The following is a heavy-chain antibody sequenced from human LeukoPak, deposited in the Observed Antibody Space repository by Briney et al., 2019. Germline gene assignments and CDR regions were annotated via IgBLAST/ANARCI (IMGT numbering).Heavy chain of an antibody. Sequence: GASVKVSCKASGYTFTSYGISWVRQAPGQGLEWMGGFDPEDGETIYAQKFQGRVTMTEDTSTDTAYMELSSLRSEDTAVYYCATGGWAARPSDLNWFDPWGQGTLVTVSS. CDR1: GYTFTSYG. CDR3: ATGGWAARPSDLNWFDP. V-gene: IGHV1-24*01. CDR2: FDPEDGET. J-gene: IGHJ5*02. D-gene: IGHD6-6*01.